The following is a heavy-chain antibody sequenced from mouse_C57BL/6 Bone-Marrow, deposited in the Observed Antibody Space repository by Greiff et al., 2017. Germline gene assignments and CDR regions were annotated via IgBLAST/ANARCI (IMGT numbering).Heavy chain of an antibody. CDR2: IWSGGST. CDR1: GFSLTSYG. J-gene: IGHJ3*01. Sequence: QVQLKQSGPGLVQPSQSLSITCTVSGFSLTSYGVHWVRQSPGKGLEWLGVIWSGGSTDYNAAFISRLSISKDNSKSQVFFKMNSLQADDTAIYYCARTAQATYWGQGTLVTVSA. V-gene: IGHV2-2*01. D-gene: IGHD3-2*02. CDR3: ARTAQATY.